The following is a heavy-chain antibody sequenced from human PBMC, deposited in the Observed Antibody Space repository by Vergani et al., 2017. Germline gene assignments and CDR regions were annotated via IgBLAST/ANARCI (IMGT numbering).Heavy chain of an antibody. J-gene: IGHJ5*01. Sequence: DVHLAESGGGFFQPGGSLRLSCSASGFSFNSYWMHWVRQVPGKGLLWVSRIKSDGSITAYADSVKGRFTISRENAQNTLYLQMNSLRVEDTGVYYCARARCIETCYMSNWLDSRGQGTLVTVSS. D-gene: IGHD3-9*01. CDR3: ARARCIETCYMSNWLDS. CDR1: GFSFNSYW. V-gene: IGHV3-74*03. CDR2: IKSDGSIT.